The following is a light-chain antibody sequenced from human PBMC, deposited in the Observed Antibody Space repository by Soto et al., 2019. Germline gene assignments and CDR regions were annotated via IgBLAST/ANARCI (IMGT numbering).Light chain of an antibody. CDR2: YNN. J-gene: IGLJ2*01. CDR1: SSNIGNNY. Sequence: QSVLTQPPSVSAAPGQKVTISCSGSSSNIGNNYVSWYQQLPGTAPKLLMYYNNNRPSGIPDRFSGSRSGTSATLGITGLQTGDEADYYCGTWDSRLSAGRVFGGGTKLTVL. CDR3: GTWDSRLSAGRV. V-gene: IGLV1-51*01.